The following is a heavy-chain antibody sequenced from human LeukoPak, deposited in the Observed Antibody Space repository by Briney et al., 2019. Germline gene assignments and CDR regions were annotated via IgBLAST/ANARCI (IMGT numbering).Heavy chain of an antibody. J-gene: IGHJ1*01. CDR3: GRVRTGNTGSPEYFED. V-gene: IGHV4-59*01. CDR2: LFYSGNT. D-gene: IGHD5-12*01. Sequence: SETLSLSCTVSGGSISSYYWSWIRQPPGKGLEWIGYLFYSGNTNSNPSLKSRVTISADTSKNQFSLRLNSVTAADTAVYFCGRVRTGNTGSPEYFEDWGQGTLVTVSS. CDR1: GGSISSYY.